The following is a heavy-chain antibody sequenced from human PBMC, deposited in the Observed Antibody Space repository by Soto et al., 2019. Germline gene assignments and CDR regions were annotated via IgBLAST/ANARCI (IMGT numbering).Heavy chain of an antibody. V-gene: IGHV4-34*12. D-gene: IGHD3-10*01. CDR3: ARARGGVKH. CDR2: LIDSGTT. J-gene: IGHJ1*01. CDR1: GGSFSGYY. Sequence: SETLSLTCAVYGGSFSGYYCSWIRQPPGKGLEWIGELIDSGTTNYNASLRSRVSMSVDTSRNQFSLRLSSVTAADTAVYYCARARGGVKHSCQGNLVTVYS.